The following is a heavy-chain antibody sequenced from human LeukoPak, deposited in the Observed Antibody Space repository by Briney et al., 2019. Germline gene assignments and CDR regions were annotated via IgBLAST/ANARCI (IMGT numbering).Heavy chain of an antibody. CDR2: INPSGGST. J-gene: IGHJ5*02. D-gene: IGHD1-26*01. V-gene: IGHV1-46*01. CDR1: GYTFTNYE. CDR3: ARGEVGALNWFDP. Sequence: ASVKVSCKASGYTFTNYEINWVRQATGQGLEWMGIINPSGGSTSYAQKFQGRVTMTRDMSTSTVYMELSSLRSEDTAVYYCARGEVGALNWFDPWGQGTLVTVSS.